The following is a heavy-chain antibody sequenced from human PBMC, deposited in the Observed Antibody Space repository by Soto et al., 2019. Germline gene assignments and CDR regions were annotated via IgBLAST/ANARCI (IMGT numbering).Heavy chain of an antibody. Sequence: GGSLRLSCPASGFTFSNAWMSWVRQAPGKGLEWVGRIKSKNDGGTTDYAAPVKGRFTIPSDDSKNTLYLQMNSLKTEDTAVYYCTTVSEVTMIGVVIPPYWGLGTLVTVSS. V-gene: IGHV3-15*01. CDR3: TTVSEVTMIGVVIPPY. D-gene: IGHD3-22*01. J-gene: IGHJ4*01. CDR1: GFTFSNAW. CDR2: IKSKNDGGTT.